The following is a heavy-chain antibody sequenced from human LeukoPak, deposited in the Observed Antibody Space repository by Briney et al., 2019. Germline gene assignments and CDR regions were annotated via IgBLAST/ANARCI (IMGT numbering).Heavy chain of an antibody. CDR2: IYYSGST. CDR1: GGSISSYY. CDR3: AREDAQEGTNAFDI. V-gene: IGHV4-59*01. J-gene: IGHJ3*02. D-gene: IGHD2-2*01. Sequence: SETLSLTCTVSGGSISSYYWSWIRQPPGKGLEWIGYIYYSGSTNYIPSLKSRVTISVDTSKNQFSLKLTSVTAADTAVYYCAREDAQEGTNAFDIWGQGTMVTVSS.